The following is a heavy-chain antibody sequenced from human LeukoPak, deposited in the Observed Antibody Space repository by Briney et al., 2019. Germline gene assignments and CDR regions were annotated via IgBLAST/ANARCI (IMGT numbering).Heavy chain of an antibody. Sequence: GESLKISCKGSVYSFTSYWIGWVRQLPGKGLEWMGIIYPGDSDTRYSPSFQGQVTISADKSISTAYLQWSSLKASDTAMYYCARVTPFYGDYGGGYFDYWGQGTLVTVSS. CDR2: IYPGDSDT. J-gene: IGHJ4*02. CDR1: VYSFTSYW. D-gene: IGHD4-17*01. V-gene: IGHV5-51*01. CDR3: ARVTPFYGDYGGGYFDY.